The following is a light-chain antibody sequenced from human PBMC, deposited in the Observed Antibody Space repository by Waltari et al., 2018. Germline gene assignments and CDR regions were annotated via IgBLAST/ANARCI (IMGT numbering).Light chain of an antibody. Sequence: TQSPSASASLGASVKLTCTLSSGHGSYAIAWHQQQPEKGPRFLLRVNSDGSHNKGDGIPGRFSGSSSGAERYLIISGLQSEDEADYYCQTWDTDIVVFGGGTKLTV. V-gene: IGLV4-69*01. CDR3: QTWDTDIVV. CDR1: SGHGSYA. CDR2: VNSDGSH. J-gene: IGLJ2*01.